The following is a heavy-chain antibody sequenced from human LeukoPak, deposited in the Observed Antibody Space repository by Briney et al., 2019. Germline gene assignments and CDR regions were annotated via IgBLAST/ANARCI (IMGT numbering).Heavy chain of an antibody. CDR2: ISNNGYTT. J-gene: IGHJ2*01. Sequence: GGSLGLSCSASGFTFSNYALHWVRQTPGTGLKFVSAISNNGYTTYYAHSVEGRFTISRDNSKNTLYLQMTGLGPEDTAVYYCVKATVGGVREVRGGWYFDLWGRGTLVTV. D-gene: IGHD3-10*01. CDR3: VKATVGGVREVRGGWYFDL. V-gene: IGHV3-64D*08. CDR1: GFTFSNYA.